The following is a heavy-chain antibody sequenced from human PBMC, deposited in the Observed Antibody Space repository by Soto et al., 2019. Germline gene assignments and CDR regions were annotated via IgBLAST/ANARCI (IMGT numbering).Heavy chain of an antibody. V-gene: IGHV1-69*13. D-gene: IGHD3-3*01. Sequence: SVKVSCKASGGTFSSYAISWVRQAPGQGLEWMGGIIPIFGTANYAQKFQGRVTITADESTSTAYMELSSLRSEDTAVFFFARDLPPDFWSGYYTGGMDVWGQGTTVTVSS. CDR3: ARDLPPDFWSGYYTGGMDV. CDR1: GGTFSSYA. J-gene: IGHJ6*02. CDR2: IIPIFGTA.